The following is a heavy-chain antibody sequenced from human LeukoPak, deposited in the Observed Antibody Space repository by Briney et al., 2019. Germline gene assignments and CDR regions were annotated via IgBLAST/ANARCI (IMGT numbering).Heavy chain of an antibody. CDR1: GFTFSSYA. Sequence: GGSLRLSCAASGFTFSSYAMSWVRQAPGKGLEWVAAISGSDGTAYYADSVKGRFTISRDNSKNTLYLQMNSLRAEDTAVYYCAKKGYYDGSGYYMYYFDHWGQGTLVTVSS. D-gene: IGHD3-22*01. CDR3: AKKGYYDGSGYYMYYFDH. J-gene: IGHJ4*02. V-gene: IGHV3-23*01. CDR2: ISGSDGTA.